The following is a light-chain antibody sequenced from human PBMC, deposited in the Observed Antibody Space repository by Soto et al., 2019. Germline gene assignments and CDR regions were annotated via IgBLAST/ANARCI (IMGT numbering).Light chain of an antibody. Sequence: EIVLTQSPATLYVSPGERVTLSCRASQNLHSFLNWYQQRPGQAPRPLIYDGSKRPAGVPDRISGDGSGTDYTLTISSLEPEDVAVYYCQQRTRWPMTFGQGKRLEI. V-gene: IGKV3-11*01. J-gene: IGKJ5*01. CDR3: QQRTRWPMT. CDR2: DGS. CDR1: QNLHSF.